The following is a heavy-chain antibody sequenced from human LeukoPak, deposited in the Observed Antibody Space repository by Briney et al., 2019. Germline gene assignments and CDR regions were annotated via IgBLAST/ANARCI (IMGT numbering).Heavy chain of an antibody. V-gene: IGHV1-2*02. CDR1: GYTFTCYY. Sequence: ASVKVSCKASGYTFTCYYMHWVGQAPGQGLEWMGWINPNSGGTNYAQKFQGRVTMTRDTSISTAYMELSRLRSDDTAVYYCARGLVVVPAAMVRFDYWGQGTLVTVSS. D-gene: IGHD2-2*01. CDR2: INPNSGGT. J-gene: IGHJ4*02. CDR3: ARGLVVVPAAMVRFDY.